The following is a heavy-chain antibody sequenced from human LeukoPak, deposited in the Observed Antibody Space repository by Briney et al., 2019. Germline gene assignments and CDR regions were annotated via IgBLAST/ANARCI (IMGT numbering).Heavy chain of an antibody. CDR1: GGTFSSYA. CDR3: ARLSQTPDYYGSGGYFYLGY. D-gene: IGHD3-22*01. CDR2: MNPNTGNA. J-gene: IGHJ4*02. Sequence: GSSVKVSCKASGGTFSSYAISWVRQAPGQGLEWMGWMNPNTGNAGYAPKFQGRVTMTRDTSISTAYLEMSGLRSEDTAVYYCARLSQTPDYYGSGGYFYLGYWGQGTRVTVSS. V-gene: IGHV1-8*02.